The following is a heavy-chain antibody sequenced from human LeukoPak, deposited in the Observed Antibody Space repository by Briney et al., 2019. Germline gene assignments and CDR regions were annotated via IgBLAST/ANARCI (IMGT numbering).Heavy chain of an antibody. D-gene: IGHD3-22*01. CDR1: GGSFSGYC. CDR2: INHSGST. Sequence: SETLSLTCAVYGGSFSGYCWSWIRQPPGKGLEWIGEINHSGSTNYNPSLKSRVTISVDTSKNQFSLKLSSVTAADTAVYYCARRGGTYYYDSSGYYYGFDYWGQGTLVTVSS. CDR3: ARRGGTYYYDSSGYYYGFDY. V-gene: IGHV4-34*01. J-gene: IGHJ4*02.